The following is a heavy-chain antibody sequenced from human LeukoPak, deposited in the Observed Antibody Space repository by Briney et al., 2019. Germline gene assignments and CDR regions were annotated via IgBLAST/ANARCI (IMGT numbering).Heavy chain of an antibody. D-gene: IGHD5-24*01. V-gene: IGHV3-7*04. CDR2: IKQDGSEK. CDR1: GFTFSSYW. Sequence: PGGSLRLSCTASGFTFSSYWMNWVRQAPGKGLEWVANIKQDGSEKYYVDSVKGRFTISRDNAKKSLYLQMNSLRAEDTAVYYCARETEMANLDYWGQETLVTVSS. CDR3: ARETEMANLDY. J-gene: IGHJ4*02.